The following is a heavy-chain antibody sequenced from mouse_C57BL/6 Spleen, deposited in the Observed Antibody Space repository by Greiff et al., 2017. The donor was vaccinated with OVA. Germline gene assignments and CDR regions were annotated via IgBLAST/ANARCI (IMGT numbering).Heavy chain of an antibody. V-gene: IGHV1-22*01. Sequence: EVKLQESGPELVKPGASVKMSCKASGYTFTDYNMHWVKQSHGKSLEWIGYINPNNGGTSYNQKFKGKATLTVNKSSSTAYMELRSLTSEDSAVYYCASIYYYGRNYFDYWGQGTTLTVSS. J-gene: IGHJ2*01. CDR2: INPNNGGT. CDR3: ASIYYYGRNYFDY. D-gene: IGHD1-1*01. CDR1: GYTFTDYN.